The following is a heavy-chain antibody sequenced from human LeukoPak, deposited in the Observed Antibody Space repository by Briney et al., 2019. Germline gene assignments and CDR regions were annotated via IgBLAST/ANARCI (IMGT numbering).Heavy chain of an antibody. D-gene: IGHD3-16*02. V-gene: IGHV1-46*01. Sequence: ASVKVSCEASGYTFTSYYMHWVRQAPGQGPEWMGIINPSGGSTSYAQKFQGRVTMTRDTSTSTVYMELSSLRSEDTAVYYCAGPVREELSYPDYWGQGTLVTVSS. J-gene: IGHJ4*02. CDR1: GYTFTSYY. CDR3: AGPVREELSYPDY. CDR2: INPSGGST.